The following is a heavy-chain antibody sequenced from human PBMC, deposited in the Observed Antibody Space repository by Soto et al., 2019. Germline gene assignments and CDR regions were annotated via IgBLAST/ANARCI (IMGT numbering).Heavy chain of an antibody. CDR2: INAGNGNT. V-gene: IGHV1-3*01. D-gene: IGHD1-1*01. Sequence: GASVKVSCKASGYTFTSYAMHWVRQAPGQRLEWMGWINAGNGNTKYSQKFQGRVTITRDTSASTAYMELSSLRSEDTAVYYCARDLSINENYYYYMDVWGKGTTVTVSS. CDR3: ARDLSINENYYYYMDV. CDR1: GYTFTSYA. J-gene: IGHJ6*03.